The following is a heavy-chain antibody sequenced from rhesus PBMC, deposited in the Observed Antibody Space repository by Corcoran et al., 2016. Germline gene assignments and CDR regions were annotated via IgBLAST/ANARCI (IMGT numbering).Heavy chain of an antibody. D-gene: IGHD4-23*01. CDR3: ARHINYQAYWYFDI. J-gene: IGHJ2*01. Sequence: QLQVQESGPGLVKPSESLSLTCAVSGGSISDNWWSWIRQSPGKGLEWSGRISGCGGRTTYSPSLKSRVTISTDTSKNQFSLKLISVTAADTAIYFCARHINYQAYWYFDIWGPGSPITISS. V-gene: IGHV4-173*01. CDR2: ISGCGGRT. CDR1: GGSISDNW.